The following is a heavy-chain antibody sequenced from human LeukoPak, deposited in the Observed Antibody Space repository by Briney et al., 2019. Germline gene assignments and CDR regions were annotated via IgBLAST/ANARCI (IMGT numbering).Heavy chain of an antibody. D-gene: IGHD4/OR15-4a*01. Sequence: GGSLRLSCTVSGFTVSSNSMSWVRQAPGKGLEWVSFIYSDNTHYSDSVKGRFTISRDNSKNTLYLQMNSLRAEDTAVYYCARRAGAYSHPYDYWGQGTLVPVSS. J-gene: IGHJ4*02. V-gene: IGHV3-53*01. CDR2: IYSDNT. CDR1: GFTVSSNS. CDR3: ARRAGAYSHPYDY.